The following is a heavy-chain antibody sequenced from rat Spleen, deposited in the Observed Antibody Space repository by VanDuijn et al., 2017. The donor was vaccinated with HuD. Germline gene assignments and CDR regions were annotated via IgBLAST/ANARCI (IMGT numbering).Heavy chain of an antibody. CDR2: INYDGSRT. J-gene: IGHJ1*01. Sequence: EVQLVESGGGLVQPGRSLKLSCAASGFTFSDFNMAWVRQAPKKGLEWVATINYDGSRTYYRDSVKGRFTISRDNAKSTRYLQLDRLRSEDTATYYCARTGGPYYWYFDFWGPGTMVTVSS. D-gene: IGHD1-11*01. CDR1: GFTFSDFN. V-gene: IGHV5-7*01. CDR3: ARTGGPYYWYFDF.